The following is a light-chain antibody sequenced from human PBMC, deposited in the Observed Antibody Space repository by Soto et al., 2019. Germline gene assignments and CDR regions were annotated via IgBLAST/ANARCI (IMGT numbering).Light chain of an antibody. V-gene: IGLV1-40*01. CDR2: GNN. J-gene: IGLJ1*01. CDR3: QAFDSRLTGEI. CDR1: SSNIGAGYD. Sequence: QSVLTQPPSVSGALGQRVTISCTGSSSNIGAGYDVHWYQQQLPGTAPKLLIYGNNNRPSGVPDRFSGSKSGTSASLAITGPQGEDGADYYCQAFDSRLTGEIFGTGTKVPVL.